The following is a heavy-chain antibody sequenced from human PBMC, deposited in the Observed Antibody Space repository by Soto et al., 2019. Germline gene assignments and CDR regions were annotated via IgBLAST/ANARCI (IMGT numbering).Heavy chain of an antibody. CDR2: INHSGRT. J-gene: IGHJ4*02. CDR1: GGSFSGYY. D-gene: IGHD2-2*01. Sequence: SATLSLTCAYHGGSFSGYYWSWTGLPPGKGLEWLVEINHSGRTNYNPSLKSRVTISVETSKIQCSLKLSSVTAEDTGVYFWATNQLLWMYFDNWGKGTLVTVSS. V-gene: IGHV4-34*01. CDR3: ATNQLLWMYFDN.